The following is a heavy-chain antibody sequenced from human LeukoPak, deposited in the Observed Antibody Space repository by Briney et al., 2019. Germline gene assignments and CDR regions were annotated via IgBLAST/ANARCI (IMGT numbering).Heavy chain of an antibody. CDR1: GSTFSDYY. J-gene: IGHJ4*02. D-gene: IGHD3-3*01. CDR2: ISNNGKTI. V-gene: IGHV3-11*01. Sequence: GGSLRLSCAASGSTFSDYYLSWLRQAPGKGLEWVSYISNNGKTIYYADSVKGRFTISRDNAQNSLYLQMNSPRAEDTAVYYCARALSGYYYWGQGTLVTVSS. CDR3: ARALSGYYY.